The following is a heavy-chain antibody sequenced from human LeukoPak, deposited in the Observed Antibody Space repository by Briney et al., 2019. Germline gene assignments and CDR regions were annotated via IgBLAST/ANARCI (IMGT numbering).Heavy chain of an antibody. CDR2: IYSGGST. Sequence: GGSLRFSCAASGFTFSSYWMSWVRQAPGKGLEWVSVIYSGGSTYYADSVKGRFTISRDNSKNTLYLQMNSLRAEDTAVYYCARIYDSSGRRGVVDYWGQGTLVTVSS. CDR1: GFTFSSYW. D-gene: IGHD3-22*01. CDR3: ARIYDSSGRRGVVDY. V-gene: IGHV3-53*01. J-gene: IGHJ4*02.